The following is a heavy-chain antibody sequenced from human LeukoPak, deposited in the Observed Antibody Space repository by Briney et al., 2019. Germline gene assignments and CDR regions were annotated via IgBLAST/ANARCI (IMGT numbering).Heavy chain of an antibody. Sequence: PSETLSLTCTVSGGSISSGGYYWSWIRQHPGKGLEWIGYIYYSGSTYYNPSLKSRVTISVDTSKNQFSLKLSSVTAADTAVYYCARAWDYDFWSGYSYYYGMDAWGQGTTVTVSS. CDR3: ARAWDYDFWSGYSYYYGMDA. CDR2: IYYSGST. J-gene: IGHJ6*02. D-gene: IGHD3-3*01. CDR1: GGSISSGGYY. V-gene: IGHV4-31*03.